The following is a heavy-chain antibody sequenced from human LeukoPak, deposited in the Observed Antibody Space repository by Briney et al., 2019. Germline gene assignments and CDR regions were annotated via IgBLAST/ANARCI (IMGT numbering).Heavy chain of an antibody. D-gene: IGHD2-21*02. CDR1: GFTFSSYA. Sequence: GGSLRLSCAASGFTFSSYAMSRVRHAPGKGLEWVSAISGSGGSTYYADSVKGRFTISRDNSKNTLYLQMNSLRAEDTAVYYCAKMGTAITYYFDYWGQGTLVSVSS. CDR2: ISGSGGST. V-gene: IGHV3-23*01. CDR3: AKMGTAITYYFDY. J-gene: IGHJ4*02.